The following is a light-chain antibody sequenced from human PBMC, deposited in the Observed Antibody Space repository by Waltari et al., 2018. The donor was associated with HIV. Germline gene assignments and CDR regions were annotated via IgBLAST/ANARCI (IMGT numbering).Light chain of an antibody. V-gene: IGLV2-14*01. Sequence: QSALTQPASVSGSPGQSITISCIGTSSDVGGNNYVSWYQQHPGKVPKLMIYDVSNRPSGVSNRFSGSKSGNPASLTISGLQAEDEADYYCSSYTSSSTLNYGFGTGTKVTVL. J-gene: IGLJ1*01. CDR3: SSYTSSSTLNYG. CDR2: DVS. CDR1: SSDVGGNNY.